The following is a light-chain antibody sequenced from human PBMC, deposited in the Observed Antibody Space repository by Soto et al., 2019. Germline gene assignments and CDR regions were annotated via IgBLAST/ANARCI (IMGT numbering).Light chain of an antibody. J-gene: IGKJ4*01. CDR2: VAS. Sequence: EIVLTQSPGTLSLSPGERATLSCRASQSVNNNYLAWYQQKPGQAPRLLIYVASSRATGIPDRFSGSGSGTDFTLTISRLEPEDFAVYYCQRYCSSPVTFGGGTKVEIK. CDR1: QSVNNNY. V-gene: IGKV3-20*01. CDR3: QRYCSSPVT.